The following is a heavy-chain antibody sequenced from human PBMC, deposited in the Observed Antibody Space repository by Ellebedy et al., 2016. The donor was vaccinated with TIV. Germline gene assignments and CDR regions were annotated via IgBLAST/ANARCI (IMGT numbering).Heavy chain of an antibody. D-gene: IGHD3-10*01. V-gene: IGHV4-59*01. CDR3: ARSGELLRYYYGMDV. CDR1: GGSFNSYY. J-gene: IGHJ6*02. CDR2: IYYSGGT. Sequence: MPSETLSLTCTVSGGSFNSYYWSWIRQTPGKGLEWLGYIYYSGGTNYNPSLRSRVTISVDTSKNQFSLRLTSVTAADTAVYYCARSGELLRYYYGMDVWGQGTTVTVSS.